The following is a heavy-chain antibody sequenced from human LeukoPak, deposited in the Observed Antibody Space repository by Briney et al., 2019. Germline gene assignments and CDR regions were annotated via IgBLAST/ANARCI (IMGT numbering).Heavy chain of an antibody. V-gene: IGHV3-48*04. J-gene: IGHJ4*02. D-gene: IGHD3-22*01. CDR1: GFSFSSYW. Sequence: GGSLRLSCAASGFSFSSYWMHWVRQAPGKGLEWVLYISSRGSNTNYADSVKGRFTISRDNAKNSLYLQMNSLRADDTAVYYCARNFDSSGYRFDYWGQGTLVTVSS. CDR2: ISSRGSNT. CDR3: ARNFDSSGYRFDY.